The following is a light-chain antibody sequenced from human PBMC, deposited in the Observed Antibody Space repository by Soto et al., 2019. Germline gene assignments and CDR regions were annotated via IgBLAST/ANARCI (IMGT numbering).Light chain of an antibody. Sequence: DIQMTQSPSSLSASVGDRVTITCRASQSISSYLNWYQQKPGKASKVLIYAASSLQSGVPSRFSGIGSGTDFTLSISSLQPEDFATYYCQQSYSGPLTFGGGTKVDIK. CDR2: AAS. CDR3: QQSYSGPLT. J-gene: IGKJ4*01. V-gene: IGKV1-39*01. CDR1: QSISSY.